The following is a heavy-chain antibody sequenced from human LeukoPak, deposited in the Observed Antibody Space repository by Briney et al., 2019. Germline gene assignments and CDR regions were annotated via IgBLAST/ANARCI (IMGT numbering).Heavy chain of an antibody. CDR1: GFTFTSST. J-gene: IGHJ5*02. D-gene: IGHD5-12*01. CDR2: IVVGSGNT. CDR3: AADLWYSGYDYGWFDP. V-gene: IGHV1-58*02. Sequence: GGSLRLSCAASGFTFTSSTIQWVRQARGQRLEWIGWIVVGSGNTKYAQKFQERVTITRDMSTSTAYMELSSLRSEDTAVYYCAADLWYSGYDYGWFDPWGQGTLVTVSS.